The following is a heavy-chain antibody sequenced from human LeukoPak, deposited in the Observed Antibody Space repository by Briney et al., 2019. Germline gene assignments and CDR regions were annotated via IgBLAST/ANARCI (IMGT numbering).Heavy chain of an antibody. CDR3: AKDPVQLWSPLFDY. J-gene: IGHJ4*02. CDR1: GFTFSSYA. V-gene: IGHV3-23*01. D-gene: IGHD5-18*01. Sequence: GGSLRLSCAASGFTFSSYAMSWVRQAPGKGLEWVSAISCSGGSTYYAASVKGRFPIPRDNSKNTLYLQMNSLRAEDTAVYYCAKDPVQLWSPLFDYWGQGTLVTVSS. CDR2: ISCSGGST.